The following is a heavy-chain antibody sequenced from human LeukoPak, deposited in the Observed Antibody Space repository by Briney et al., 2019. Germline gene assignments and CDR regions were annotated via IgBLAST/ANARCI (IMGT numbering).Heavy chain of an antibody. CDR3: ARDPPGYCSGGSCSWFDP. V-gene: IGHV1-2*02. Sequence: ASVKVSYKASGYTFTGYYMHWVRQAPGQGLEWMGWINPNSGGTNYAQKFQGRVTMTRDTSISTAYMELSRLRSDDTAVYYCARDPPGYCSGGSCSWFDPWGQGTLVTVSS. D-gene: IGHD2-15*01. CDR2: INPNSGGT. J-gene: IGHJ5*02. CDR1: GYTFTGYY.